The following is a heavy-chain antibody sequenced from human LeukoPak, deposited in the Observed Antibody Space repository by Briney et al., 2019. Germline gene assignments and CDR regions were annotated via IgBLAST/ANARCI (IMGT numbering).Heavy chain of an antibody. CDR2: ISGSGGSS. V-gene: IGHV3-23*01. D-gene: IGHD3-10*02. CDR3: AELGITMIGGV. Sequence: GGSLRLSCAASGFTFSSYGMSWVRQAPGKGLEWVSAISGSGGSSYYADSVKGRFTISRDNSKNTLYLQMNSLRAEDTAVYYCAELGITMIGGVWGKGTTVTISS. CDR1: GFTFSSYG. J-gene: IGHJ6*04.